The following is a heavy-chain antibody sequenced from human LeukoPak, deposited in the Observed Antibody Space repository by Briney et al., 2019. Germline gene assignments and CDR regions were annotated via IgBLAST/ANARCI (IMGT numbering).Heavy chain of an antibody. Sequence: ASVKVSCKTSGYTFTAYYIHWLRQAPGQGLEWMGWINPNSGGTNYAQKFQGRVTMTRDTSISTAYMELSRLRSDDTAVYYCATGGVIAAAATFDPWGQGTLVTVSS. CDR3: ATGGVIAAAATFDP. V-gene: IGHV1-2*02. J-gene: IGHJ5*02. D-gene: IGHD6-13*01. CDR1: GYTFTAYY. CDR2: INPNSGGT.